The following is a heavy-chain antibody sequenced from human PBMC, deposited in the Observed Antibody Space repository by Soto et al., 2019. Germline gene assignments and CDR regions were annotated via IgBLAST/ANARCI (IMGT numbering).Heavy chain of an antibody. D-gene: IGHD3-16*02. CDR3: ARGLIIGYDYVWGSYRYTLGY. Sequence: VASVKVSCTASGGTSSSYAISWVRQSPGQGLEWMGGIIPIFGTANYAQKFQGRVTITADESTSTAYMELRSLRSEDKAVYYCARGLIIGYDYVWGSYRYTLGYWGQGTLVTVSS. CDR1: GGTSSSYA. CDR2: IIPIFGTA. J-gene: IGHJ4*02. V-gene: IGHV1-69*13.